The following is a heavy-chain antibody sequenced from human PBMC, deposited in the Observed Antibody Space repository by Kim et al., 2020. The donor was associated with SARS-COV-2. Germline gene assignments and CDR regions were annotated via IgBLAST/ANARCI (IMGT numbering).Heavy chain of an antibody. J-gene: IGHJ4*02. V-gene: IGHV3-23*01. D-gene: IGHD2-15*01. CDR3: ARRYCSAGTCFPLDS. Sequence: DSVKVRYTIPRDNSKTTLALQMDGLRAEDTAVYYCARRYCSAGTCFPLDSWGQGTLVTVSS.